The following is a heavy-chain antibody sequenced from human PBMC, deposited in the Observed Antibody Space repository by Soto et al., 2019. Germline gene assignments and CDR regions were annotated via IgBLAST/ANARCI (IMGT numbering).Heavy chain of an antibody. CDR1: GGSISSYY. V-gene: IGHV4-4*07. Sequence: KPSETLSLTCTVSGGSISSYYWSWIRQPAGKGLEWIGRIYTSGSTNYNPSLKSRVTMSVDTSKNQFSLKLSSVTAADTAVYYCARDRIVGATRTWFDPWGQGTLVTVSS. CDR3: ARDRIVGATRTWFDP. J-gene: IGHJ5*02. CDR2: IYTSGST. D-gene: IGHD1-26*01.